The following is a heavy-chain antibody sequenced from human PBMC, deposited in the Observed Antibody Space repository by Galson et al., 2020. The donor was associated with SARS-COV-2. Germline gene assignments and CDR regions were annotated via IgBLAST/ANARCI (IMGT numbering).Heavy chain of an antibody. D-gene: IGHD3-22*01. CDR1: GFTFSTYW. CDR2: IKQDGSEK. Sequence: TGGSLRLSCAASGFTFSTYWMTWVRQAPGKGLEWVANIKQDGSEKYYVDSVKGRFSISRENAKNSLYLQMNSLRVEDTAAYYCARRNYYDSGCYWSASYHHYGMDVWGQGTTVTVSS. CDR3: ARRNYYDSGCYWSASYHHYGMDV. V-gene: IGHV3-7*01. J-gene: IGHJ6*02.